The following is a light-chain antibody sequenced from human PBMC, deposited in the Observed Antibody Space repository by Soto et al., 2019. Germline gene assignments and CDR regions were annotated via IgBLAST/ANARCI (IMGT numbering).Light chain of an antibody. CDR3: QQYANSHGT. J-gene: IGKJ1*01. V-gene: IGKV3-20*01. CDR1: QSVSSTY. Sequence: EIVLTQSPGTLSLSPGERATLSCRASQSVSSTYLAWYQQTPGQAPRLLIYDTSTRATGIPDRFSGSGFGTDFTLTISRLEPEDFAVYYCQQYANSHGTFGQGTKVDIK. CDR2: DTS.